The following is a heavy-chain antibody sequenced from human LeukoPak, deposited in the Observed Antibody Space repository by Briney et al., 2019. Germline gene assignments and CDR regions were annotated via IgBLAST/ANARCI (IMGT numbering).Heavy chain of an antibody. Sequence: APVKVSCKASGNTFAGYYVHWVRQAPGQGLEWMGWINTHSGATNYAQHFQGRVTMTTDTSVTTAYMDLDGLKSDDAAVYFCARGPIGGLRKGFDIWGQGTLVTVSS. CDR3: ARGPIGGLRKGFDI. V-gene: IGHV1-2*02. CDR2: INTHSGAT. D-gene: IGHD1-26*01. J-gene: IGHJ4*02. CDR1: GNTFAGYY.